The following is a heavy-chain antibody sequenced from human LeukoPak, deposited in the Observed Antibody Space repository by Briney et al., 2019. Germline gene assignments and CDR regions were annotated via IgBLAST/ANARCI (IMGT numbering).Heavy chain of an antibody. CDR2: IYWDDDK. Sequence: SGPTLVKPTQTLTLTCTFPGFSLSTSGVGVGWIRQPPGKALEWLALIYWDDDKRYSPSLKSRLTITTDTSKNQVVLTMTNMDPVDTATYYCAHSDDYVWGSYRFLFYFDYWGQGTLVTVSS. D-gene: IGHD3-16*02. CDR1: GFSLSTSGVG. V-gene: IGHV2-5*02. J-gene: IGHJ4*02. CDR3: AHSDDYVWGSYRFLFYFDY.